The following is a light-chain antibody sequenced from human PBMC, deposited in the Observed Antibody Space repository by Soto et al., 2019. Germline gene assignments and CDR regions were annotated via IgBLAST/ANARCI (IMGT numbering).Light chain of an antibody. CDR2: KVS. Sequence: DIQMTQSPSTLSASVGDRVTITCRASQSVNDWLAWYQQKPGKAPNLLIYKVSNLESGVPSRFSGSGSGTEFTLTISSLQPDDFATYYCQQYNRYSWTFGQGTKVEIK. J-gene: IGKJ1*01. CDR1: QSVNDW. V-gene: IGKV1-5*03. CDR3: QQYNRYSWT.